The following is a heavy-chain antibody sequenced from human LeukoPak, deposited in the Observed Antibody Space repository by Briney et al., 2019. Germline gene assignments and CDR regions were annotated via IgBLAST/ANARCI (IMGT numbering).Heavy chain of an antibody. CDR2: IYYSGST. CDR3: ALYRSGWSAFDY. J-gene: IGHJ4*02. CDR1: GGSISSSSYY. V-gene: IGHV4-39*07. Sequence: SETLSLTCTVYGGSISSSSYYWGWIRQPPGKGLEWIGSIYYSGSTYYNPSLKSRVTISVDTSKNQFSLKLSSVTAADTAVYYCALYRSGWSAFDYWGQGTLVTVSS. D-gene: IGHD6-19*01.